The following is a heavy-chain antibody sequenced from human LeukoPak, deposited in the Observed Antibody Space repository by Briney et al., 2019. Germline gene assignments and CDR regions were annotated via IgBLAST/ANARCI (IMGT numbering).Heavy chain of an antibody. J-gene: IGHJ6*02. CDR1: GFTFSSYW. V-gene: IGHV3-21*01. D-gene: IGHD2-2*02. CDR2: ISSSSSYI. Sequence: PGGSLRLSCGASGFTFSSYWMHWVRQAPGKGLEWVSSISSSSSYIYYADSVKGRFTISRDNAKNSLYLQMNSLRAEDTAVYYCARYCSSTSCYRDVYGMDVWGQGTTVTVSS. CDR3: ARYCSSTSCYRDVYGMDV.